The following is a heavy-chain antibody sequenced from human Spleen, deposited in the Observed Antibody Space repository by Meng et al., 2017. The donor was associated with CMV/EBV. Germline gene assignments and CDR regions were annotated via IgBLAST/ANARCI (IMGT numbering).Heavy chain of an antibody. D-gene: IGHD2-21*02. Sequence: LSLTCAASGFTFSSYSMTWVRQAPGKGLEWVSSISSGSDYIYYADSVKGRFTISRDNAQNSLYLQINSLRAEDTAVYYCARFPGDRYYYHGMDVWGQGTTVTVSS. J-gene: IGHJ6*02. CDR3: ARFPGDRYYYHGMDV. V-gene: IGHV3-21*01. CDR1: GFTFSSYS. CDR2: ISSGSDYI.